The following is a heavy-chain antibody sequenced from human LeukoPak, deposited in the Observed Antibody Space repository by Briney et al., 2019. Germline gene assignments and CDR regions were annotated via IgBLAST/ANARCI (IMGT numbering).Heavy chain of an antibody. J-gene: IGHJ6*02. Sequence: GGSLRLSCAASGFTFSSYWMNWVRQAPGKGLVWVSRIASDGSSTTYADSVKGRFSISRDNSKNTLYLQMNSLRAEDTAVYYCAKGSAVVVPAALLGDYYYGMDVWGQGTTVTVSS. CDR3: AKGSAVVVPAALLGDYYYGMDV. D-gene: IGHD2-2*01. CDR2: IASDGSST. V-gene: IGHV3-74*01. CDR1: GFTFSSYW.